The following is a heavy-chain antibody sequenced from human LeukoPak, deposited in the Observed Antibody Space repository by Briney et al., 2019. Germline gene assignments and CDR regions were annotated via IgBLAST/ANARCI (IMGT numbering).Heavy chain of an antibody. V-gene: IGHV1-18*01. Sequence: ASVKVSCKASGYTLTSYGISWVRQAPGQGLEWMGWISAYNGNTNYAQKLQGRVTMTTDTSTSTAYMELRSLRSDDTAVYYCARDSYCSSTSCYTRNDAFDIWGQGTMVTVSS. J-gene: IGHJ3*02. CDR2: ISAYNGNT. D-gene: IGHD2-2*02. CDR3: ARDSYCSSTSCYTRNDAFDI. CDR1: GYTLTSYG.